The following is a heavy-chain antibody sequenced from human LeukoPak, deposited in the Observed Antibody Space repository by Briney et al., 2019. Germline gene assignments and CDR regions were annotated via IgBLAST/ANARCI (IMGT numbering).Heavy chain of an antibody. J-gene: IGHJ6*03. CDR3: ARDPTRGVGYYYYYMDV. CDR2: INPNSGGT. D-gene: IGHD2-8*01. V-gene: IGHV1-2*06. CDR1: GYTFTDYY. Sequence: ASVKVSCKASGYTFTDYYMHWVRQAPGQGLEWVGRINPNSGGTNYAQKFQGRVTRTRDTSISTAYMELSRLRSDDTAVYYCARDPTRGVGYYYYYMDVWGKGTTVTVSS.